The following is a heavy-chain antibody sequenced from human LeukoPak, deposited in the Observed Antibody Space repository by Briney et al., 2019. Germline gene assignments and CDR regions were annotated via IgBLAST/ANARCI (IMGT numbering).Heavy chain of an antibody. CDR1: GYTFTSYD. CDR3: ARDISQDLRYFDY. V-gene: IGHV1-18*01. CDR2: ISAYNGNT. Sequence: ASVKVSCKASGYTFTSYDITWVRQAPEQGLEWMGWISAYNGNTNYAQKLQGRVTMTRDTSTSTVYMELSSLRSEDTAVYYCARDISQDLRYFDYWGQGTLVTVSS. J-gene: IGHJ4*02. D-gene: IGHD2-15*01.